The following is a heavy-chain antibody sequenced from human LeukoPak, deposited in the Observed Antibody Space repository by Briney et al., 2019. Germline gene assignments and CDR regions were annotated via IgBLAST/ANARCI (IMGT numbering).Heavy chain of an antibody. V-gene: IGHV4-61*02. Sequence: SETLSLTCTVSGGSISSSSYYWSWIRQPAGKGLEWIGRIYTSGSTNYNPSLNSRVTMSVDTSKNQFSLKLSSVTAADTAVYYCARDRIAARRGVDWFDPWGQGTLVTVSS. D-gene: IGHD6-6*01. J-gene: IGHJ5*02. CDR3: ARDRIAARRGVDWFDP. CDR2: IYTSGST. CDR1: GGSISSSSYY.